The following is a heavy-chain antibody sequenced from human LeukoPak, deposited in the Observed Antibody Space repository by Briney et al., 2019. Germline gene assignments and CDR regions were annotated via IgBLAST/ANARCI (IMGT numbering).Heavy chain of an antibody. D-gene: IGHD3-10*01. CDR2: IYSGGST. J-gene: IGHJ4*02. CDR1: GLTVATTY. CDR3: ARDPPLDGWGDY. V-gene: IGHV3-53*01. Sequence: GGSLSLSCAASGLTVATTYLSWVRQAPGEGLEWVSLIYSGGSTYYADSVKGRFTISRDNSKNTMYLQMNSLSAEDTAVYYCARDPPLDGWGDYWGQGTLVTVSS.